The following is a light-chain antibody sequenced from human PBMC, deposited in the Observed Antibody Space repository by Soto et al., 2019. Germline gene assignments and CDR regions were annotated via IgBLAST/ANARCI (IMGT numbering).Light chain of an antibody. CDR3: CSFAGNYLYV. V-gene: IGLV2-11*01. CDR2: DVN. Sequence: QSALTQPRSVSGSPGQSVTISCTGTSSDVGAYNYVSWYQQYPGKATKLTISDVNQRPSGVPDRFSGSKAGNTASLTISGLQAEDEADYYCCSFAGNYLYVFGTGTKLTVL. CDR1: SSDVGAYNY. J-gene: IGLJ1*01.